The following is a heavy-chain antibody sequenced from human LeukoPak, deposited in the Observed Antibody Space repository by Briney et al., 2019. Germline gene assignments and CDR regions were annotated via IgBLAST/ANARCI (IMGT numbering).Heavy chain of an antibody. CDR1: GYSFTSYW. CDR2: IYPGDSDT. V-gene: IGHV5-51*01. Sequence: KAGESLKISCKGSGYSFTSYWIGWVRQMPGKGLEWMGIIYPGDSDTRYTPSFQGQVTISVDKSISTAYLQWSSLKASDTAMYYCARHGRYGVVVPAAITDYWGQGTLVTVSS. J-gene: IGHJ4*02. D-gene: IGHD2-2*01. CDR3: ARHGRYGVVVPAAITDY.